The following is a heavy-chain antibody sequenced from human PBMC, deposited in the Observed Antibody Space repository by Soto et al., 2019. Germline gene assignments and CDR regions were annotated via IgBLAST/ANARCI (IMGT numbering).Heavy chain of an antibody. Sequence: QVQLVQSGAEVKKPGASVKVSCKASGYTFTTYYIIWVRQAPGQGLAWMGVVDLSSGFTTYAQQFQGRVNMTRDTFTFTLDMELRGLTSEDTAVYYCARSPVPSGTTLYYFDYWGQGTSVTVSS. J-gene: IGHJ4*02. V-gene: IGHV1-46*01. CDR2: VDLSSGFT. CDR3: ARSPVPSGTTLYYFDY. CDR1: GYTFTTYY. D-gene: IGHD1-1*01.